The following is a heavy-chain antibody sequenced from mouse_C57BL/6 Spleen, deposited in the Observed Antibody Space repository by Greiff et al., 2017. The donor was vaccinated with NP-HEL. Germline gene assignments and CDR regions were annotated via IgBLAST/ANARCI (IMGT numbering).Heavy chain of an antibody. CDR2: IYPRSGNT. Sequence: QVQLQQSGAELARPGASVKLSCKASGYTFTSYGISWVKQRTGQGLEWIGEIYPRSGNTYYNEKFKGKATLTVDKSSSTAYMELRSLTSEDSAVYFCARRDDCGRAFAYWGQGTLVTVSA. CDR3: ARRDDCGRAFAY. D-gene: IGHD2-4*01. V-gene: IGHV1-81*01. J-gene: IGHJ3*01. CDR1: GYTFTSYG.